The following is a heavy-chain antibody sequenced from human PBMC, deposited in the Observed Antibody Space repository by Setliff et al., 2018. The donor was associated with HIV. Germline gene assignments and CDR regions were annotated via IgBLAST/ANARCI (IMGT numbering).Heavy chain of an antibody. CDR1: VYSLSCDYY. D-gene: IGHD1-26*01. CDR3: ARAGMGALRSLFDY. CDR2: IYHSGST. Sequence: SXXLSLXXAXSVYSLSCDYYXXXXRQPPGKGLGCIANIYHSGSTYYNPSXXSRVIISVDTSKNQFSLKLNSVTAADTAIYYXARAGMGALRSLFDYWGQGTLVTVSS. V-gene: IGHV4-38-2*01. J-gene: IGHJ4*02.